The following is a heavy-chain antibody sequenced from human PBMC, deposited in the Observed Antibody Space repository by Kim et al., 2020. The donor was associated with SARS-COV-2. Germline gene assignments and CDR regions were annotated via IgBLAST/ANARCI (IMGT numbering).Heavy chain of an antibody. CDR2: ISSSGNSI. D-gene: IGHD3-10*01. CDR1: GFTFSTSN. J-gene: IGHJ4*02. CDR3: ARYARDGSVKDY. V-gene: IGHV3-48*02. Sequence: GGSLRLSCAASGFTFSTSNMNWVRLAPGKGLEWVSYISSSGNSIYYADSVKGRFTISRHNAKNSLYLQMNSLRDEDTAVYYCARYARDGSVKDYWGQGTLVTVSS.